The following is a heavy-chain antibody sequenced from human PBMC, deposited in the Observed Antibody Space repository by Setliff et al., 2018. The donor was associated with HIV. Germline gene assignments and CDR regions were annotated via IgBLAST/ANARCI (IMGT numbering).Heavy chain of an antibody. CDR1: GGSASNSRYY. V-gene: IGHV4-39*07. J-gene: IGHJ3*01. Sequence: ASETLSLTCTVSGGSASNSRYYWAWVRQSPGKGLEWIGEIFKSGDTGYNPSLRSRVTMSLDGSKNQLSLTLTSVTAADTALYYCAKSRWLARNGDAFDVWGQGTMVTVSS. CDR3: AKSRWLARNGDAFDV. D-gene: IGHD6-19*01. CDR2: IFKSGDT.